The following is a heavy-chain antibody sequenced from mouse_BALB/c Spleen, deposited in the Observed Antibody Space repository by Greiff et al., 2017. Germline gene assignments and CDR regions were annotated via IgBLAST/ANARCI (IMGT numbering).Heavy chain of an antibody. CDR1: GFTFSDYY. J-gene: IGHJ2*01. Sequence: EVQLVESGGGLVKPGGSLKLSCAASGFTFSDYYMYWVRQTPEKRLEWVATISDGGSYTYYPDSVKGRFTISRDNAKNNLYLQMSSLKSEDTAMYYCARDLLMDYWGQGTTLTVSS. CDR3: ARDLLMDY. CDR2: ISDGGSYT. V-gene: IGHV5-4*02.